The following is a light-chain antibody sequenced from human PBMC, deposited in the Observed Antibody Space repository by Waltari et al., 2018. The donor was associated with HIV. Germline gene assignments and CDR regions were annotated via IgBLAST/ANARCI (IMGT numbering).Light chain of an antibody. J-gene: IGKJ1*01. V-gene: IGKV4-1*01. CDR3: QQCYSTPWT. CDR1: QSLLLNFNNKTY. Sequence: DIVMTQSPASLAVSLGERAPINCKSNQSLLLNFNNKTYLTWYQQKPGQSPKLLLYWASTRESGVPDRFSGSGSGTDFNLTISSLQAEDVATYYCQQCYSTPWTFGRGTKVEI. CDR2: WAS.